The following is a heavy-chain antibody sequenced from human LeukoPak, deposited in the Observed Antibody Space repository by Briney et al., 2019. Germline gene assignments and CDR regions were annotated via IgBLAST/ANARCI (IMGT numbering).Heavy chain of an antibody. CDR3: ARRRSAYDSSGSFDY. CDR1: GGSISSYY. D-gene: IGHD3-22*01. J-gene: IGHJ4*02. Sequence: KASETLSLTCTVSGGSISSYYWSWIRQPPGKGLEWIGYIYCSGSTNYNPSLKSRVTISVDTSKNQFSLKLSSVTAADTAVYYCARRRSAYDSSGSFDYWGQGTLVTVSS. CDR2: IYCSGST. V-gene: IGHV4-59*08.